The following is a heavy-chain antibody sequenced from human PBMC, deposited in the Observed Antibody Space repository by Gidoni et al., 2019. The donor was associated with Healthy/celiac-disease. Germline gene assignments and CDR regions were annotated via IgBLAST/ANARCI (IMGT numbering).Heavy chain of an antibody. Sequence: QVQLVESGGAVVQPGRSLRLSCAASGFTFSSYGMHWVRQAPGKGLEWVAVISDDGSNKYYADSVKGRFTSSRDNSKNTLYLKMNSLRAEDTAVYYCAKIRSRGYYYYGMDVWGQGTTVTVSS. CDR1: GFTFSSYG. J-gene: IGHJ6*02. V-gene: IGHV3-30*18. CDR3: AKIRSRGYYYYGMDV. D-gene: IGHD3-3*01. CDR2: ISDDGSNK.